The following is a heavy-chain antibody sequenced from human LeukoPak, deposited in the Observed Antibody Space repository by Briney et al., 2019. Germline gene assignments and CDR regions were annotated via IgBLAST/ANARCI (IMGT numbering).Heavy chain of an antibody. D-gene: IGHD5-24*01. CDR1: GGSISSGGYS. V-gene: IGHV4-30-2*01. CDR3: ARDIKDDGYNYGWFDP. CDR2: IYHSGST. J-gene: IGHJ5*02. Sequence: SETLSLTCAVSGGSISSGGYSWSWIRQPPGKGLEWIVCIYHSGSTYYNPSLKSRVTISVDRSKNQFSLKLSSVTAADTAVYYCARDIKDDGYNYGWFDPWGQGTLVTVSS.